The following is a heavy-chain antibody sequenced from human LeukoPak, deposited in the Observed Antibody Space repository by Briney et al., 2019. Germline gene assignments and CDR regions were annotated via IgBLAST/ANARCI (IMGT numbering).Heavy chain of an antibody. CDR2: IDPGDSHT. Sequence: GESLKISCKGSGYSFTSYWVAWVRQMPGKGLEWMGIIDPGDSHTTYSPSFQGQVTISADKSISTAYLQWSSLKASDSAMYYCARYNEQWLVGYWGQGTLVTVSS. CDR3: ARYNEQWLVGY. CDR1: GYSFTSYW. D-gene: IGHD6-19*01. J-gene: IGHJ4*02. V-gene: IGHV5-51*01.